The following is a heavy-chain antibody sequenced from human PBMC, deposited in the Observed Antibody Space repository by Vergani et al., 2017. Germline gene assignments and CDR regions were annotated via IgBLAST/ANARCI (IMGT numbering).Heavy chain of an antibody. CDR1: GFTFSSYS. D-gene: IGHD2-21*02. J-gene: IGHJ5*02. CDR2: ISSSSSTI. V-gene: IGHV3-48*02. CDR3: ARDAAKEWGIVVVTASWFDP. Sequence: EVQLVESGGGLVQPGGSLRLSCAASGFTFSSYSMNWVRQAPGKGLEWVSYISSSSSTIYYADSVKGRFTISRDNAKNSLYLQMNSLRDEDTAVYYCARDAAKEWGIVVVTASWFDPWGQGTLVTVSS.